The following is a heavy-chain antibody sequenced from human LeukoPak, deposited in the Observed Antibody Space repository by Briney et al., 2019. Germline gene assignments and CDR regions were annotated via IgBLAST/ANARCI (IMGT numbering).Heavy chain of an antibody. Sequence: PGGSLRLSCTASGFTFGDYAMSWVRQAPGKGLEWVGFIRGKAYGSTTEYAASVKCRFTISRDDSKSIAYLQMNSLKTEDTAVYYCTRDGSGSYGRYYFDYWGQGTLVTVSS. V-gene: IGHV3-49*04. CDR1: GFTFGDYA. J-gene: IGHJ4*02. CDR2: IRGKAYGSTT. CDR3: TRDGSGSYGRYYFDY. D-gene: IGHD1-26*01.